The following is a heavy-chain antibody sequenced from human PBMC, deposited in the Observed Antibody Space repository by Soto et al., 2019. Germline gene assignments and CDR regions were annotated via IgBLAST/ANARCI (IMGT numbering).Heavy chain of an antibody. CDR1: GGSLSSAGYS. Sequence: SETLSLTCTVSGGSLSSAGYSWGWIRQHPGKGLEWIGSIYYSGTTFYTPSLKSRVTISVDTSNNQFSLRLTSVTAADTAVYYCARGGYSYGSDYWGQGTLVTVSS. CDR3: ARGGYSYGSDY. J-gene: IGHJ4*02. CDR2: IYYSGTT. D-gene: IGHD5-18*01. V-gene: IGHV4-31*03.